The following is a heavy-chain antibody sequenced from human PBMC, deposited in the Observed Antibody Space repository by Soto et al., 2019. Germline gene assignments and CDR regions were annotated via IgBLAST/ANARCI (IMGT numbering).Heavy chain of an antibody. D-gene: IGHD3-10*01. J-gene: IGHJ4*02. V-gene: IGHV4-59*01. Sequence: SETLSLTCTVSGGSINSYFWSWIRQSPGKGLEWIGHIYYSGSTSYSPSLKSRVSISVDTSKNQFSLEVHSVTAADTTVYYCARAGTNMVQFDYWGQGTLVTVSS. CDR3: ARAGTNMVQFDY. CDR1: GGSINSYF. CDR2: IYYSGST.